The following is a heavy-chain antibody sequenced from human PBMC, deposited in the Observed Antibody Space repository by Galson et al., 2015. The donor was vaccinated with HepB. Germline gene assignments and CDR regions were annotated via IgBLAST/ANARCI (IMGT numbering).Heavy chain of an antibody. CDR1: GFTFNNYS. V-gene: IGHV3-21*01. Sequence: SLRLSCAASGFTFNNYSMNWVRQAPGKGLEWVSSISTSSNYIFYADSVKGRFTISRDNAKNSLYLQMNSLRAEDTALYYCARGSDRVWDIVLMVYWGQGTLVTVSS. CDR2: ISTSSNYI. D-gene: IGHD2-8*01. CDR3: ARGSDRVWDIVLMVY. J-gene: IGHJ4*02.